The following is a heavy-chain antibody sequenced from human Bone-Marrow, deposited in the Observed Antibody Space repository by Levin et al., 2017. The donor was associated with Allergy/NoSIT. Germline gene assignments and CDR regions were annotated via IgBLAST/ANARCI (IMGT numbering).Heavy chain of an antibody. J-gene: IGHJ3*02. CDR3: AKDRRSGDYGNAFDI. D-gene: IGHD4-17*01. CDR2: ISYDGSNK. Sequence: GGSLRLSCAASGFTFSSYGMHWVRQAPGKGLEWVAVISYDGSNKYYADSVKGRFTISRDNSKNTLYLQMNSLRAEDTAVYYCAKDRRSGDYGNAFDIWGQGTMVTVSS. V-gene: IGHV3-30*18. CDR1: GFTFSSYG.